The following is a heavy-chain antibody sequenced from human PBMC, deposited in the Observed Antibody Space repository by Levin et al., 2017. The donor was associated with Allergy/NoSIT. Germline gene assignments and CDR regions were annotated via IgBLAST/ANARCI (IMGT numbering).Heavy chain of an antibody. Sequence: ESLKISCTVSGDSIRGYYWSWIRQPAGKGLEWIGQIYSSGSTKYNPSLRGRGTLSIDTPKNHFSLKLTPVTAADTAVYYCARESASATSGFLFDYWGQGILVTVSS. V-gene: IGHV4-4*07. CDR2: IYSSGST. D-gene: IGHD3-22*01. CDR1: GDSIRGYY. J-gene: IGHJ4*02. CDR3: ARESASATSGFLFDY.